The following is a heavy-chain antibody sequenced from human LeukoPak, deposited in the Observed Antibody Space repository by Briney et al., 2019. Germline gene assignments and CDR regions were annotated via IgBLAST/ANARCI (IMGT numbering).Heavy chain of an antibody. J-gene: IGHJ4*02. D-gene: IGHD5-12*01. CDR2: ISGSGGST. Sequence: PEGSLRLSCAASGFTFSSYAMSWVRQAPGKGPEWVSAISGSGGSTYYADSVKGRFTISRDNSKNTLYLQMNSLRAEDTAVYYCAKSANARPTTLDYWGQGTLVTVSS. CDR1: GFTFSSYA. V-gene: IGHV3-23*01. CDR3: AKSANARPTTLDY.